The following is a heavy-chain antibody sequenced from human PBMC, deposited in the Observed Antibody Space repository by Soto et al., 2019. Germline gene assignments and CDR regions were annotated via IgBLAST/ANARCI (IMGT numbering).Heavy chain of an antibody. CDR1: LFSLIPSGVG. Sequence: XGPTLLNPTQTLSLTCTFSLFSLIPSGVGVGWIRQPPGKALEWLALIYWDDDKRYSPSLKSRLTITKDTSKNQVVLTMTNMDPVDTATYYCAHYLIYCSSTSCYTWRSWFDPWGQGTLVTVSS. CDR3: AHYLIYCSSTSCYTWRSWFDP. J-gene: IGHJ5*02. CDR2: IYWDDDK. V-gene: IGHV2-5*02. D-gene: IGHD2-2*02.